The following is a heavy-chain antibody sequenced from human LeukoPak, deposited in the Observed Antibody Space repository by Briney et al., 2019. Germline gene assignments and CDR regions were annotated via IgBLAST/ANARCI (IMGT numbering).Heavy chain of an antibody. D-gene: IGHD3-3*01. V-gene: IGHV4-59*01. CDR2: IFYSGST. CDR1: GGSISSYY. J-gene: IGHJ4*02. CDR3: ARGTHDFWSGYFTYYFDY. Sequence: SETLSLTCSVSGGSISSYYWSWIRQPPGKGLEWIGYIFYSGSTNYNPSLKSRVTISVDTSKNQFSLKLSSVTAADTAVYYCARGTHDFWSGYFTYYFDYWGQGTLVTVSS.